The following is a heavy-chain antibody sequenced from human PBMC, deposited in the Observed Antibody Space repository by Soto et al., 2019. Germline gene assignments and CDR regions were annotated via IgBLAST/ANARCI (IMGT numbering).Heavy chain of an antibody. CDR3: TTDPDIVATRYFDY. CDR1: GFTFSNAW. J-gene: IGHJ4*02. V-gene: IGHV3-15*01. Sequence: PGGSLRLSCAASGFTFSNAWMSWVRQAPGKGLEWVGRIKSKTDGGTTDYAAPVKGRFTISRDDSKNTLYLQMNSLKTEDTAVYYCTTDPDIVATRYFDYWGQGTLVTVSS. CDR2: IKSKTDGGTT. D-gene: IGHD5-12*01.